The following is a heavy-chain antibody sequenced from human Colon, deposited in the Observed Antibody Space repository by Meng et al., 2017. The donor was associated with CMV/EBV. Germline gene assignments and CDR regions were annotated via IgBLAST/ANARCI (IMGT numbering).Heavy chain of an antibody. V-gene: IGHV3-21*06. CDR1: GFTFSNHG. CDR2: ISSSSNYI. Sequence: GESLKISCAASGFTFSNHGMHWVRQAPGKGPEWVSSISSSSNYIFYADSVRGRFTISRDNAKNSLYLQLNSLKAEDTAVYYCARNGGRGYWGQGTLVTVSS. J-gene: IGHJ4*02. D-gene: IGHD1-1*01. CDR3: ARNGGRGY.